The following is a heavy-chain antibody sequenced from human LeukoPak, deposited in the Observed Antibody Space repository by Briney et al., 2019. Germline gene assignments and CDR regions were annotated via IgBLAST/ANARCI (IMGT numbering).Heavy chain of an antibody. CDR1: GFSFSSYA. D-gene: IGHD2-21*02. J-gene: IGHJ4*02. V-gene: IGHV3-30-3*01. CDR3: ARELVVVTTISGHY. Sequence: GGSLRLSCAASGFSFSSYAMRWVRQAPGKGLEWVALISYDGSNKYYADSVKGRFTISRDNSKNTLYLQMNSLRAGDTAVYYCARELVVVTTISGHYWGQGTLVTVSS. CDR2: ISYDGSNK.